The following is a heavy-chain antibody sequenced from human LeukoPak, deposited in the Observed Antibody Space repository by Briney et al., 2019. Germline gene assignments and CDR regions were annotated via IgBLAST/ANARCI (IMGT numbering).Heavy chain of an antibody. D-gene: IGHD3-10*01. CDR1: GFMFSDYG. CDR3: AKEGDRGEALYYYYMDV. CDR2: IWYDGSNI. Sequence: GRSLRLSCAASGFMFSDYGMHWVRQAPGKGLEWVAAIWYDGSNIFDADSVKGRFTISRDNSKNALYLQMNSLRAEDTADYYCAKEGDRGEALYYYYMDVWGNGTTVTVSS. J-gene: IGHJ6*03. V-gene: IGHV3-33*06.